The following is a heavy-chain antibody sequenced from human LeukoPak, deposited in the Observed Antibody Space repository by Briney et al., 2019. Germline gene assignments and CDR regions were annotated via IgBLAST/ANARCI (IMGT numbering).Heavy chain of an antibody. D-gene: IGHD6-13*01. J-gene: IGHJ6*03. CDR1: QFTFSRFA. CDR3: AKHLSSHSFLFHYMDV. CDR2: LSGSGTAT. Sequence: GGSLRLSCEASQFTFSRFAMSWIRQAPGTGLEWVSTLSGSGTATYYADSVKGRFTTSRDNSKDTLYLQMDNLRADDTAVYYCAKHLSSHSFLFHYMDVWGTGTSVIVSS. V-gene: IGHV3-23*01.